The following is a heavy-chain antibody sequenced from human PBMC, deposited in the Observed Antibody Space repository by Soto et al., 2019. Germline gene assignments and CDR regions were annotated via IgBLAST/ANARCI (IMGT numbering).Heavy chain of an antibody. D-gene: IGHD2-15*01. CDR1: GGSISSGGYY. J-gene: IGHJ5*02. Sequence: SETLSLTCTVSGGSISSGGYYWSWIRQHPGKGLEWIGYIYYSGSTYYNPSLKSRVTISVDTSKNQFSLKLSSVTAADTAVYYCAREDCSGGSCYCDPWGPGTLVTVSS. CDR2: IYYSGST. CDR3: AREDCSGGSCYCDP. V-gene: IGHV4-31*03.